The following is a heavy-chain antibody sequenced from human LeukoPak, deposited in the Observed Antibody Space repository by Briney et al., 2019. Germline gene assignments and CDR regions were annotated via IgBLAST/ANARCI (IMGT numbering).Heavy chain of an antibody. J-gene: IGHJ4*02. CDR3: ARHDRIIASPLI. CDR2: IYYSGST. CDR1: GGSISSSSYN. Sequence: SGTLSLTCIVSGGSISSSSYNWGWIRQPPGKGLEWIASIYYSGSTYYNPSLKSRLTISVDTSNNQFSLKLSSVTAADTAVYYCARHDRIIASPLIWGQGTLVTVSS. V-gene: IGHV4-39*01. D-gene: IGHD6-13*01.